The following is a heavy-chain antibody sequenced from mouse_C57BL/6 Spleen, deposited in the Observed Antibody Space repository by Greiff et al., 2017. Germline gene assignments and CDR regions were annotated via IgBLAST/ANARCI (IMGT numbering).Heavy chain of an antibody. CDR3: ARRGFDY. J-gene: IGHJ2*01. CDR1: GFTFSSYA. CDR2: ISDGGSYT. Sequence: EVKLVESEGGLVKPGGSLKLSCAASGFTFSSYAMSWVRQTPEKRLEWVATISDGGSYTYYPDNVKGRFTISRDNAKNNLYLQMSHLKSEDTAMYYCARRGFDYWGQGTTLTVSS. V-gene: IGHV5-4*03.